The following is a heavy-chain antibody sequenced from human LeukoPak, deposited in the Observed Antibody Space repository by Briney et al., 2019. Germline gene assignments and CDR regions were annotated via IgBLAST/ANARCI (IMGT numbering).Heavy chain of an antibody. D-gene: IGHD2-15*01. CDR1: GGSISSSNW. Sequence: PSETLSLTCAVSGGSISSSNWWSWVRQPPGKGLEWIGEIYHSGSTNYNPSLKSRVTISVDKSKNQFSLKLSSVTAADTAVYYCARAAPVVEYCSGGSCYSPWFDPWGQGTLVTVSS. V-gene: IGHV4-4*02. J-gene: IGHJ5*02. CDR2: IYHSGST. CDR3: ARAAPVVEYCSGGSCYSPWFDP.